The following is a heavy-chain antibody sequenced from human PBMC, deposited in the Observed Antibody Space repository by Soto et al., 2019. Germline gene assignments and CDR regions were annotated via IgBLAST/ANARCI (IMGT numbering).Heavy chain of an antibody. CDR3: ARGGTPLDY. CDR1: GGTFSSYT. J-gene: IGHJ4*02. Sequence: SVKVSCKASGGTFSSYTISWMRQAPGQGLEWMGRIIPILHIANYAQEFQGRVTITADKSMSTAYMELSSLRSKDTAVYYCARGGTPLDYWGQGTLVTVSS. V-gene: IGHV1-69*02. D-gene: IGHD3-16*01. CDR2: IIPILHIA.